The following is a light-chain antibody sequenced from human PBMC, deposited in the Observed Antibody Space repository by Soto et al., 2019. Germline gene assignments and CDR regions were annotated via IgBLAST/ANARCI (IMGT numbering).Light chain of an antibody. V-gene: IGKV1-39*01. Sequence: DIQMTQSPSTLSASVGDRVTITCRASQSISTYLNWYQQKLGKAPTLLIYAASSLQSGVPSRFRGGGSGTDFTLTISSLQPEDFATYFSQQCYGSPRTFGQGTKVEI. J-gene: IGKJ1*01. CDR1: QSISTY. CDR3: QQCYGSPRT. CDR2: AAS.